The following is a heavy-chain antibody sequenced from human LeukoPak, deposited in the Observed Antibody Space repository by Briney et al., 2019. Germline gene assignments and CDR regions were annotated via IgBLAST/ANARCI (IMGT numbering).Heavy chain of an antibody. J-gene: IGHJ4*02. V-gene: IGHV3-20*04. CDR2: ISWNGART. Sequence: GSLRLSCAASGFSFDDYAMSWVRQAPGKGLEWISDISWNGARTGYADSVKGRFTISRDNAKDSLYLQMNNLRAEDTALYYCAREHYTAGFDYWGQGTQVTVSS. CDR3: AREHYTAGFDY. CDR1: GFSFDDYA. D-gene: IGHD3-3*01.